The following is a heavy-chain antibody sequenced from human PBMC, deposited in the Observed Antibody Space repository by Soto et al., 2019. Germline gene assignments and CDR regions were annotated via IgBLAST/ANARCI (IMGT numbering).Heavy chain of an antibody. Sequence: QMTLKESGPTLVKPTQTLTLTCTFSGFSLSTSGVGVGWIRQPPGKALEWLALIYWDDDKRYSPSLESRLTITKDTSKNQLVLTLTTLDPVDTGTYSCEHRPLAAACFDSWGLGTLVTVSS. J-gene: IGHJ4*02. CDR1: GFSLSTSGVG. D-gene: IGHD6-13*01. V-gene: IGHV2-5*02. CDR3: EHRPLAAACFDS. CDR2: IYWDDDK.